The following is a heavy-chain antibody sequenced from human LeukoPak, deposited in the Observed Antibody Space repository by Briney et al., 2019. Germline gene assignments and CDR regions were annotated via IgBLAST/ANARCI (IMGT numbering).Heavy chain of an antibody. Sequence: ASVKVSCKASGYSFSGYFIHWVRQAPGQGLEWMGWINPKSGGADSAPKFQGRVTMTRDTSISTAYMEVIRLTSDDTAVYYCARDLIMYGSESYFDDTFDIWGQGTKVTVSS. CDR2: INPKSGGA. J-gene: IGHJ3*02. CDR3: ARDLIMYGSESYFDDTFDI. CDR1: GYSFSGYF. V-gene: IGHV1-2*02. D-gene: IGHD3-10*01.